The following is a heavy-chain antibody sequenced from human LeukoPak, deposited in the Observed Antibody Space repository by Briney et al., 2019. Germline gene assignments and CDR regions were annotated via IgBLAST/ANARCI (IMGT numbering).Heavy chain of an antibody. J-gene: IGHJ4*02. Sequence: GGSLRLSCAASGFTVSSNYMSWVRQAPGKGLEWVSVIYSGGSTYYADSVKGRFTISRDNSKNTLYLQMNSLGSEDTAVYYCARHGIGYCSGGSCPWYFDYWGQGTLVNVFS. CDR2: IYSGGST. V-gene: IGHV3-53*05. CDR3: ARHGIGYCSGGSCPWYFDY. D-gene: IGHD2-15*01. CDR1: GFTVSSNY.